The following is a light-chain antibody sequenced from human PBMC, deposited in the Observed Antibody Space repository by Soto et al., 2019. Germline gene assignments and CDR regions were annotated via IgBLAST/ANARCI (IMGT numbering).Light chain of an antibody. V-gene: IGKV1-5*01. CDR1: QSISSW. J-gene: IGKJ1*01. CDR3: QQYNSYPWT. Sequence: IQMTRSPSTLSASVGDRVTITCRAGQSISSWLAWYQQKPGKAPKLLIYDASSLESGVPSRFSGSGSGTEFTLTISSLQPDDFATYYCQQYNSYPWTFGQGTKVDIK. CDR2: DAS.